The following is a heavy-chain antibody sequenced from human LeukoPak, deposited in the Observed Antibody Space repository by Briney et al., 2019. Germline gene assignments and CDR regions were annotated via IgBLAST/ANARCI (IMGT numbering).Heavy chain of an antibody. V-gene: IGHV4-59*01. Sequence: SETLSLTCTVSGGSISSYYWSWIRQPPWKGLEWIGYIYYSGSTNYNPSLKSRVTISVDTSKNQFSLKLSSVTAADTAVYYCARVPITMVRGVMISWYFDLWGRGTLVTVSS. CDR3: ARVPITMVRGVMISWYFDL. CDR2: IYYSGST. CDR1: GGSISSYY. D-gene: IGHD3-10*01. J-gene: IGHJ2*01.